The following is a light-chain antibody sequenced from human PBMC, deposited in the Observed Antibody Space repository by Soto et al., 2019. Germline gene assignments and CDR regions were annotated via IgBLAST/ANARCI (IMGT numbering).Light chain of an antibody. CDR2: GAS. CDR1: QSVSSN. J-gene: IGKJ2*01. V-gene: IGKV3-15*01. Sequence: EIVMTQSPATLSVSPGERATLSCRASQSVSSNLAWYQQKTGQAPRILIYGASTRATGIPARFSGSGSGTEFTLTISSLQSEDFAVYYCQQYNNWYTFGQGTKLEIK. CDR3: QQYNNWYT.